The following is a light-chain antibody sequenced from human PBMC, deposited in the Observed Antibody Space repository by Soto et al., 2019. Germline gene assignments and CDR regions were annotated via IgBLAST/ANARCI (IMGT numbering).Light chain of an antibody. CDR1: SSNIGSNN. CDR3: EAWDDSLNGVV. V-gene: IGLV1-44*01. J-gene: IGLJ2*01. CDR2: SNN. Sequence: QSVLTQTPSASGTPGQRVNISCSGSSSNIGSNNVNWYQQLPGTAPKLLIYSNNQRPSGVPDRFSGSKSGTSASLAISGLQSEDEADYYGEAWDDSLNGVVFGGGTKLTVL.